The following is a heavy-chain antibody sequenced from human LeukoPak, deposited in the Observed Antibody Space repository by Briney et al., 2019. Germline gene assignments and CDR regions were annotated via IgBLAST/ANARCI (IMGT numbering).Heavy chain of an antibody. V-gene: IGHV4-4*02. Sequence: SGTLSLTCAVSGGSINSNNWWSWVRQPPGKGLEWIGEIYHSGSTNYNPSLKSRVTISVDTSKNQFSLKLSSVTAADTAVYYCARTSVSSWGHYYYYYGMDVWGQGTTVTVSS. D-gene: IGHD6-13*01. CDR3: ARTSVSSWGHYYYYYGMDV. CDR1: GGSINSNNW. CDR2: IYHSGST. J-gene: IGHJ6*02.